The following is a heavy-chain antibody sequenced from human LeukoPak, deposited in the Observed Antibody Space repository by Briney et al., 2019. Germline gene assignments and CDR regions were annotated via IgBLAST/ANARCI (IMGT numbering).Heavy chain of an antibody. Sequence: SQTLSLTCTVSGGSISSNNYYWNWIRQPAGKGLEWIGRIYTSGSTSGSTNYNPSLKSRVTISVDTSKTQFSLKLSSVTAADTAVYYCARHKRDSSNWYGRWFDPWGQGTLVTVSS. CDR3: ARHKRDSSNWYGRWFDP. CDR1: GGSISSNNYY. D-gene: IGHD6-13*01. J-gene: IGHJ5*02. V-gene: IGHV4-61*02. CDR2: IYTSGS.